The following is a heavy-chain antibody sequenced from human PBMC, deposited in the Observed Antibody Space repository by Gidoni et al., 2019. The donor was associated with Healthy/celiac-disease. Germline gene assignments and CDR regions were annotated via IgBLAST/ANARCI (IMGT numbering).Heavy chain of an antibody. V-gene: IGHV4-34*01. CDR2: INHSGST. CDR1: GGSFRCYY. J-gene: IGHJ5*02. CDR3: ARVRYCSSTSCYTGLNWFDP. Sequence: QVQLQQWGAGLLKPSETLSLTCAVYGGSFRCYYWSWIPQPPGKGLEWIGEINHSGSTNYNPSLKSRVTISVDTSKNQFSLKLSSVTAADTAVYYCARVRYCSSTSCYTGLNWFDPWGQGTLVTVSS. D-gene: IGHD2-2*02.